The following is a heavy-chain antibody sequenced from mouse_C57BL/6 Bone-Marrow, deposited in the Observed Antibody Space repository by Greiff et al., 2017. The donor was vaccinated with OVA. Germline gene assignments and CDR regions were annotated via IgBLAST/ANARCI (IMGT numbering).Heavy chain of an antibody. J-gene: IGHJ2*01. CDR3: ARQRRILRRGGYFDY. Sequence: EVQGVESGGDLVKPGGSLKLSCAASGFTFSSYGMSWVRQTPDKRLEWVATISSGGSYTYYPDSVKGRFTISRDNAKNTLYLQMSSLKSEDTAMYYCARQRRILRRGGYFDYWGQGTTLTVSS. D-gene: IGHD1-1*01. V-gene: IGHV5-6*01. CDR1: GFTFSSYG. CDR2: ISSGGSYT.